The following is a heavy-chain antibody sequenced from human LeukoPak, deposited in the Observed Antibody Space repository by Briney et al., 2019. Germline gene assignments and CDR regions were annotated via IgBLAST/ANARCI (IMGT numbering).Heavy chain of an antibody. V-gene: IGHV3-48*02. CDR2: ISTGSSTT. CDR1: EFAFSTYN. Sequence: GGSLRLSCAASEFAFSTYNMNWVRQAPGKGLEWVSYISTGSSTTYYADSVKGRFTISRDNVENSLYLQMNSLRDEDTAVYYCARVAAGYSVYYFDYWGQGTLVTVS. J-gene: IGHJ4*02. D-gene: IGHD4-23*01. CDR3: ARVAAGYSVYYFDY.